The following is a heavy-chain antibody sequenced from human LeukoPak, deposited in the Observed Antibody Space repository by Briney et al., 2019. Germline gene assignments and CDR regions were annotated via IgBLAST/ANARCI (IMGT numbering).Heavy chain of an antibody. CDR2: IYHSGST. J-gene: IGHJ3*02. Sequence: PSQTLSLTCAVSGGSISSGGYSWSWIRQPPGKGLEWIGYIYHSGSTYYNPSLKSRVTISVDRSKNQFSLKLSSVTAADTAVYYCASGSYFKTRDDAFDIWGQGTMVTVSS. CDR3: ASGSYFKTRDDAFDI. V-gene: IGHV4-30-2*01. CDR1: GGSISSGGYS. D-gene: IGHD1-26*01.